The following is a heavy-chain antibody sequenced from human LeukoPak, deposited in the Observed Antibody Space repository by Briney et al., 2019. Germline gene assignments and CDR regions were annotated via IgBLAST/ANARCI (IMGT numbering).Heavy chain of an antibody. J-gene: IGHJ3*02. Sequence: ASVKVSCKASGYTFTSYYMHWVRQAPGQGLEWMAIINPSGGSTSYAQKLQGRVTMTTDTSTSTAYMELRSLRSDDTAVYYCARDQYYYDSSGYKAFDIWGQGTMVTVSS. D-gene: IGHD3-22*01. CDR3: ARDQYYYDSSGYKAFDI. CDR1: GYTFTSYY. CDR2: INPSGGST. V-gene: IGHV1-46*01.